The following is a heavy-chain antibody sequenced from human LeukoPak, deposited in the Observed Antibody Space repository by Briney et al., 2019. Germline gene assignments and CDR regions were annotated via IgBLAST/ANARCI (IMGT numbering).Heavy chain of an antibody. Sequence: SETLSLTCTVSGGSINSRGYYWGWFRQPPGKGLEWIGSLYYSGNTYYTPSLKSRVTFSLDTSKNKFSLKLSSVTAADTAVYYCARSGYNWFDPWGQGTLVTVSS. CDR3: ARSGYNWFDP. J-gene: IGHJ5*02. CDR2: LYYSGNT. CDR1: GGSINSRGYY. V-gene: IGHV4-39*01.